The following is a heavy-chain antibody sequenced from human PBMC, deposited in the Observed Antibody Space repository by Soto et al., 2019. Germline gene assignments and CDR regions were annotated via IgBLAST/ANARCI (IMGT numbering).Heavy chain of an antibody. D-gene: IGHD6-13*01. CDR1: GFTFSDYS. CDR2: ISSRSSFI. V-gene: IGHV3-21*01. Sequence: EVQLVESGGGLVKPGGSLRLSCAASGFTFSDYSMNWVRQAPGKRLEWVSSISSRSSFIYYADSVKGRFTVSRDNAKSSLYLQMDSLRAEDTAIYYCARDQRSSTWGDFDSWGQGTLVAVSS. CDR3: ARDQRSSTWGDFDS. J-gene: IGHJ4*02.